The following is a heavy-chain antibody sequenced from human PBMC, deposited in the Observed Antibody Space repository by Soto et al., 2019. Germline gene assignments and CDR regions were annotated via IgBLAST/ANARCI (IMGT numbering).Heavy chain of an antibody. CDR2: MYHTGST. Sequence: QLHLHESGPGLVKPSETLSLSCSVSGDSITRSGFYWAWIRRPPGKELEWIGSMYHTGSTYYKPSLESRPTMSVDTSKSQFSLRLTSMTAADAGVYFCARVRGGDTHVFDFWGQGARVTVSS. J-gene: IGHJ4*02. D-gene: IGHD3-10*01. CDR3: ARVRGGDTHVFDF. CDR1: GDSITRSGFY. V-gene: IGHV4-39*01.